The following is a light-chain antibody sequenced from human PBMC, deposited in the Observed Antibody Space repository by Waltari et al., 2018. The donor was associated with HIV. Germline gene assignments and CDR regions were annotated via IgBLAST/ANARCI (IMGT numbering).Light chain of an antibody. CDR1: QSISSY. CDR2: AAS. V-gene: IGKV1-39*01. CDR3: QQSYNTPQT. Sequence: RVTITCRASQSISSYLNWYQQKPGKAPKLLIYAASSLQSGVPSRFSGSGSGTDFTLTISSLQPEDFAAYYCQQSYNTPQTFGQGTKVEI. J-gene: IGKJ1*01.